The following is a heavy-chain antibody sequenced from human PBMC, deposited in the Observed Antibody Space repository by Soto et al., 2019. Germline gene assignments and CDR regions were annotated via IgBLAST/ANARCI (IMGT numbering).Heavy chain of an antibody. J-gene: IGHJ4*02. V-gene: IGHV3-23*01. CDR2: ISGSGGST. D-gene: IGHD6-19*01. Sequence: EVQLLESGGGXXXXXXXXRLSCAASGFTFSSYAMSWVRQAPGKGLEWVSAISGSGGSTYYADSVKGRFTISRDNSKNTLYLQMNSLRAEDTAVYYCARRSSGWYFDYWGQGTLVTVSS. CDR3: ARRSSGWYFDY. CDR1: GFTFSSYA.